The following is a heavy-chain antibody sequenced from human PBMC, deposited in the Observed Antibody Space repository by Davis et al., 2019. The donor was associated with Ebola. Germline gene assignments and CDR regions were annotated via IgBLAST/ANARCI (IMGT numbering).Heavy chain of an antibody. Sequence: GESLKISCAASEFTFSSYAMHWVRQAPGKGLEWVAVISYDGSNKYYADSVKGRFTISRDNSKNTLYLQMNSLRAEDTAVYYCARATGMGVWGQGTTVTVSS. J-gene: IGHJ6*02. CDR1: EFTFSSYA. V-gene: IGHV3-30-3*01. CDR2: ISYDGSNK. CDR3: ARATGMGV.